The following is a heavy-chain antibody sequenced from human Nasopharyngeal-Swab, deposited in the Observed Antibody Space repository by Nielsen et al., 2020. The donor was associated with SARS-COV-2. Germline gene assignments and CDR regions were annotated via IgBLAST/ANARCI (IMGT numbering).Heavy chain of an antibody. CDR2: IGSSGSTK. V-gene: IGHV3-48*03. D-gene: IGHD6-13*01. CDR1: GFTFSSYE. J-gene: IGHJ4*02. CDR3: ATWKGSNWFDY. Sequence: GESLKISCAASGFTFSSYEMNWVRQAPGKGPEWVSYIGSSGSTKNYADSVKGRFTISRDNAKNSLYLQMNSLRAEDTALYYCATWKGSNWFDYWGQGTLVTVSS.